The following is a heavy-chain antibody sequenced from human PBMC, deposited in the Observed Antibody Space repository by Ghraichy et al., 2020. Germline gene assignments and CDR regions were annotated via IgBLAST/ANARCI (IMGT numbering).Heavy chain of an antibody. Sequence: LRLSCTVSGGSISSGGYYWSWIRQHPGKGLEWIGYIYYSGSTYYNPSLKSLVTISVDTSKNQFSLKLSSVTAADTAVYYCARASKGIVGANGPFDYWGQGTLVTVSS. J-gene: IGHJ4*02. CDR1: GGSISSGGYY. V-gene: IGHV4-31*01. D-gene: IGHD1-26*01. CDR3: ARASKGIVGANGPFDY. CDR2: IYYSGST.